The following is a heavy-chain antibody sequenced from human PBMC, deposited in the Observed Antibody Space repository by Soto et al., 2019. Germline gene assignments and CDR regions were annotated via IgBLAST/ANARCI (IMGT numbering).Heavy chain of an antibody. CDR3: ARGGSGWAEYFQH. J-gene: IGHJ1*01. V-gene: IGHV4-30-4*08. Sequence: QVQLQESGPGLVEPSQTLSLTCTVSGGSIGSTDSYWSWIRRPPGKGLEWIGYIYYTGGTFYNPSLKSRLTISLETSSNPFSLTLTSVTATYTGIYYCARGGSGWAEYFQHWGQGTLVAVSS. CDR2: IYYTGGT. CDR1: GGSIGSTDSY. D-gene: IGHD6-25*01.